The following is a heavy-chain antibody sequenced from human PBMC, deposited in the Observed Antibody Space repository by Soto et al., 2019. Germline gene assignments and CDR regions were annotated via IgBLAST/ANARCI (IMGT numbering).Heavy chain of an antibody. CDR2: IYYSGST. CDR1: GGSISSSSYY. CDR3: ARGGTGRGYSYGWYYFDY. D-gene: IGHD5-18*01. Sequence: SETLSLTCTVSGGSISSSSYYWGWIRQPPGKGLEWIGSIYYSGSTYYNPSLKSRVTISVDTSKNQFSLKLTSVTAADTAVYYCARGGTGRGYSYGWYYFDYWGQGTLVTVSS. V-gene: IGHV4-39*01. J-gene: IGHJ4*02.